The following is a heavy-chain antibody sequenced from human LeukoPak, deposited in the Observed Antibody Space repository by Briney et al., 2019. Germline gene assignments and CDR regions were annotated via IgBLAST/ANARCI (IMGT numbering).Heavy chain of an antibody. CDR1: GFTFSSYA. Sequence: GGSLRLSCAASGFTFSSYAMHWVRQAPGKGLEWVAVISYDGSNKYYADSVKGRFTISRDNSKNTLYLQMNSLRAEDTAVYYCAREVIAARPYDYYYLDVWGKGTTVTVSS. V-gene: IGHV3-30*04. D-gene: IGHD6-6*01. CDR3: AREVIAARPYDYYYLDV. CDR2: ISYDGSNK. J-gene: IGHJ6*03.